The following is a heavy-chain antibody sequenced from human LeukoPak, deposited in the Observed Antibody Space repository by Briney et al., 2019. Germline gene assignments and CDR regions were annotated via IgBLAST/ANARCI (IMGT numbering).Heavy chain of an antibody. V-gene: IGHV4-34*01. J-gene: IGHJ5*02. CDR3: ARSSLWFGELGWFDP. Sequence: PSETLSLTCAVYGGSFSGYYWSWIRQPPGKGLEWIGEINHSGSTNYNPSLKGRVTISVDTSKNQFSLKLSSVTAADTAVYYCARSSLWFGELGWFDPWGQGTLVTVSS. CDR1: GGSFSGYY. D-gene: IGHD3-10*01. CDR2: INHSGST.